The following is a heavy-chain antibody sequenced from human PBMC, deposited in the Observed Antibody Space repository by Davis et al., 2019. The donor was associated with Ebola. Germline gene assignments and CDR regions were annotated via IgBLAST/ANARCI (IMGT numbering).Heavy chain of an antibody. CDR3: ARGVRVGGVEYYGMDV. CDR1: GFTFSSYA. CDR2: ISYDGSNK. D-gene: IGHD1-26*01. Sequence: PGGSLRLSCAASGFTFSSYAMHWVRQAPGKGLEWVAVISYDGSNKYYADSVKGRFTISRDNSKNTLYLQMNSLRAEDTAVYYCARGVRVGGVEYYGMDVWGKGTTGTVSS. V-gene: IGHV3-30*04. J-gene: IGHJ6*04.